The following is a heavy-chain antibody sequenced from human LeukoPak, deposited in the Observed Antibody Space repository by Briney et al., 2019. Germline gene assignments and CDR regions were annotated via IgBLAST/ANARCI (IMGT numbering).Heavy chain of an antibody. J-gene: IGHJ4*02. CDR1: GGSISSSSYY. Sequence: SETLSLTCTVSGGSISSSSYYWGWTRQPPGKGLEWIGSIYYSGSTYYNPSLKSRVTISVDTSKNQFSLKLSSVTAADTAVYYCARGSTGDYFDYWGQGTLVTVSS. V-gene: IGHV4-39*01. CDR3: ARGSTGDYFDY. CDR2: IYYSGST. D-gene: IGHD3-10*01.